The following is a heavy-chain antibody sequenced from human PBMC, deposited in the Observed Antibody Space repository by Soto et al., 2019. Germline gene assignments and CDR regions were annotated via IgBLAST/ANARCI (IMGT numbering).Heavy chain of an antibody. CDR2: IWYDGSNK. CDR3: AREYNGAYVNWGDAFDI. J-gene: IGHJ3*02. Sequence: QVQLVESGGGVVQPGRSLRLSCAASGFTFSSYGMHWVRHAPGKGLEWVAVIWYDGSNKYYAESVKGRFTISRDNSKNTLYLQMTSLRAEDTAVYYCAREYNGAYVNWGDAFDIWGQGTMVTVSS. D-gene: IGHD4-17*01. V-gene: IGHV3-33*01. CDR1: GFTFSSYG.